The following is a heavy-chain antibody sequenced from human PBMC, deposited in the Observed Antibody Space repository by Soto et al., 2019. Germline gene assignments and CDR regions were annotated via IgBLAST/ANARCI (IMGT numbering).Heavy chain of an antibody. V-gene: IGHV3-21*01. CDR3: AGNIGYCSSTSCYPGPRTYYYYYGMDV. CDR1: GFTFSSYS. Sequence: GGSLRLSCAASGFTFSSYSMNWVRQAPGKGLEWVSSISSSSSYIYYADSVKGRFTISRDNAKNSLYLQMNSLRAEDTALYYCAGNIGYCSSTSCYPGPRTYYYYYGMDVWGQGTTVTVSS. CDR2: ISSSSSYI. J-gene: IGHJ6*02. D-gene: IGHD2-2*01.